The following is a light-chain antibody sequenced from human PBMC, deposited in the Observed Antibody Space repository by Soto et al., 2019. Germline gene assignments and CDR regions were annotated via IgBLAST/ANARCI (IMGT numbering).Light chain of an antibody. CDR2: LGS. V-gene: IGKV2-28*01. J-gene: IGKJ4*01. Sequence: DIVMTQSPLSLPVTPGEPASISCRSNQSLLHSNGYNYLDWYLQKPGQSPQLLIYLGSNRASGVPDRFSGSGSGTDFTLKISRVEAEDVGVYYCMQALQTPLTVGGGTKVDIK. CDR3: MQALQTPLT. CDR1: QSLLHSNGYNY.